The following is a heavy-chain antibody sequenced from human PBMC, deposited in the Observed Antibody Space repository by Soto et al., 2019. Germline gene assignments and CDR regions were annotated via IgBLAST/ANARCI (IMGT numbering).Heavy chain of an antibody. CDR1: GFSFSDSY. J-gene: IGHJ4*02. Sequence: GGSLRLSCAASGFSFSDSYMSWVRQAPGKGLEWVANINKNGGEKYYVDSVKGRFTISRDNAKNSLYLQMNSLRAEDTAVYYCARPWDTAMVSTRNYWGQGTLVTVSS. CDR2: INKNGGEK. V-gene: IGHV3-7*03. D-gene: IGHD5-18*01. CDR3: ARPWDTAMVSTRNY.